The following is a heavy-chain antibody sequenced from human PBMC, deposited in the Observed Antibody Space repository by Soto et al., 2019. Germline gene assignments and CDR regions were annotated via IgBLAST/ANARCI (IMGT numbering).Heavy chain of an antibody. CDR1: GGSISSEGYY. V-gene: IGHV4-31*03. Sequence: QVQLQESGPGLVKPSQTLSLTCTLSGGSISSEGYYWTWIRQHPGKGLAWIGDFYYSGTTSYNPSLKSRLTSSVDPSNNQCSLRLSSVTAADSAMYYCARRHDILTGSDSFDVLGRGTMVTVSS. CDR2: FYYSGTT. D-gene: IGHD3-9*01. J-gene: IGHJ3*01. CDR3: ARRHDILTGSDSFDV.